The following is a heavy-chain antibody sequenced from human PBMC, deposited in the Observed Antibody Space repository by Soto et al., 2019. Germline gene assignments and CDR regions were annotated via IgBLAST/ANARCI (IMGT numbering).Heavy chain of an antibody. CDR3: ACLYNCASGSSY. CDR1: GFSFTNAW. Sequence: GGSLRLSCAASGFSFTNAWMSWVRQAPGKGLEWVGRIKSRVAGGTTDYSVLVKGRFTIARDDSKDMLFLQLNSLEIEDTGVYYCACLYNCASGSSYWGQETLVTVSS. CDR2: IKSRVAGGTT. V-gene: IGHV3-15*01. D-gene: IGHD3-10*01. J-gene: IGHJ4*02.